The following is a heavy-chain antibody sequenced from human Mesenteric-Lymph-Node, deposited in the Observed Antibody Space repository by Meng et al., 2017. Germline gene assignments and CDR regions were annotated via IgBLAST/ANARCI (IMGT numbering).Heavy chain of an antibody. CDR2: ISYDGSNK. D-gene: IGHD3-22*01. CDR3: ARQGNYDSIGSLDY. CDR1: GFTFSTYG. Sequence: QVQLVESGGGVVQPGRSLRLSCATSGFTFSTYGMHWVRQAPGKGLEWVAVISYDGSNKNYADSVKGRFTISRDNSKNTLYLQMNSLRAEDTAVYYCARQGNYDSIGSLDYWGQGTLVTVSS. V-gene: IGHV3-30*03. J-gene: IGHJ4*02.